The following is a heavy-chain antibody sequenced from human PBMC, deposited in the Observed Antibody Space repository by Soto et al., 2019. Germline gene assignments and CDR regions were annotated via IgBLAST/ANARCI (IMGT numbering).Heavy chain of an antibody. J-gene: IGHJ4*02. V-gene: IGHV1-18*01. CDR1: GYTFTSYG. CDR2: ISAHNGNT. CDR3: ARGTYGDY. D-gene: IGHD4-17*01. Sequence: QVHLVQSGAEVKKPGASVKVSCKGSGYTFTSYGITWVRQAPGQGLEWMGWISAHNGNTDYAQKLQGRVTVTRDTSTSTAYMELRSLRSHATAVYYCARGTYGDYWGQGALVTVSS.